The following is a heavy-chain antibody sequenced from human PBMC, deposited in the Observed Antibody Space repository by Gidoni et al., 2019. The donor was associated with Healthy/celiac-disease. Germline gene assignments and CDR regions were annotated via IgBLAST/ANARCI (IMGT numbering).Heavy chain of an antibody. J-gene: IGHJ6*02. D-gene: IGHD4-17*01. CDR3: ARSKGGADDYGDYDYYYYYYGMDV. V-gene: IGHV3-48*02. CDR2: ISSSSSTI. CDR1: GFTFSSYS. Sequence: EVQLVESGGGLVQPGGSLRLSCAASGFTFSSYSMTWVRQAPGKGLEWVSYISSSSSTIYYADSVKGRFTISRDNAKNSLYLQMNSLRDEDTAVYYCARSKGGADDYGDYDYYYYYYGMDVWGQGTTVTVSS.